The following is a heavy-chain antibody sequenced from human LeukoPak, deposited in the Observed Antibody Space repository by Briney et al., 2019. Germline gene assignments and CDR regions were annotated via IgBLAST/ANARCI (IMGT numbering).Heavy chain of an antibody. D-gene: IGHD6-19*01. Sequence: SETLSLTCIVSGGSISSGSYYWSWIRQPAGKGLEWIGRIYTSGSTNYNPSLKSRVTISVDTSKNQFSLKLSSVTAADTAVYYCARAYSSGWWYDAFDIWGQGTMVTVSS. V-gene: IGHV4-61*02. CDR3: ARAYSSGWWYDAFDI. J-gene: IGHJ3*02. CDR2: IYTSGST. CDR1: GGSISSGSYY.